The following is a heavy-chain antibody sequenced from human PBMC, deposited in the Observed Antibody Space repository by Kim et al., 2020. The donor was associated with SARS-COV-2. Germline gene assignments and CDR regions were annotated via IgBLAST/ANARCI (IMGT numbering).Heavy chain of an antibody. D-gene: IGHD4-17*01. Sequence: KCQGRVNMTRNTSISTAYMELSSLRSEDTAVYYCARVKGVPWYGDYEFDYWGQGTLVTVSS. J-gene: IGHJ4*02. V-gene: IGHV1-8*01. CDR3: ARVKGVPWYGDYEFDY.